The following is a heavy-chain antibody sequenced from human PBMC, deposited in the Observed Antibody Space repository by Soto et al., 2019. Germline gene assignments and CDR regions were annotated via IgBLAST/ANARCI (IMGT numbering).Heavy chain of an antibody. CDR2: IIPIFGTA. CDR1: GGTFSSYA. Sequence: ASVKVSCKASGGTFSSYAISWVRQAPGQGLEWMGGIIPIFGTANYAQKFQGRVTITADESTSTAYMELSSLRSEDTAVYYCARGPELITYYYDSSGYYLRGAQYNWFDPWGQGTLVTVSS. D-gene: IGHD3-22*01. V-gene: IGHV1-69*13. J-gene: IGHJ5*02. CDR3: ARGPELITYYYDSSGYYLRGAQYNWFDP.